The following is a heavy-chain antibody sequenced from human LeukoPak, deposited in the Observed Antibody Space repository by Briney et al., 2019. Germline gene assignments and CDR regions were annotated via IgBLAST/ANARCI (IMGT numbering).Heavy chain of an antibody. CDR1: GFTFSSSA. Sequence: GGSLRLSCAASGFTFSSSAMSWVRQAPGKGLEWVSFIYSDNTHYSDSVKGRFTISRDNSKNTLYLQMNSLRAEDTAVYYCARRAGAYSHPYDYWGQGTLVTVSS. V-gene: IGHV3-53*01. J-gene: IGHJ4*02. CDR3: ARRAGAYSHPYDY. CDR2: IYSDNT. D-gene: IGHD4/OR15-4a*01.